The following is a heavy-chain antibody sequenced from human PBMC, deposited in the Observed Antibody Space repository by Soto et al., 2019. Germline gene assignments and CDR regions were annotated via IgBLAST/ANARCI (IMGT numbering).Heavy chain of an antibody. CDR1: GFSLSTGGMG. V-gene: IGHV2-5*02. Sequence: QITLKESGPTLVKPTQTLTLTCTFSGFSLSTGGMGVGWIRQAPGKSLEWLALIYGDDDKRYSPSPKSRITSTKETSKTQVALIISNMDPVDTATYSCAHRRTTTDILTMYPAWFDPWGPGVVVTVSP. J-gene: IGHJ5*02. CDR3: AHRRTTTDILTMYPAWFDP. D-gene: IGHD3-9*01. CDR2: IYGDDDK.